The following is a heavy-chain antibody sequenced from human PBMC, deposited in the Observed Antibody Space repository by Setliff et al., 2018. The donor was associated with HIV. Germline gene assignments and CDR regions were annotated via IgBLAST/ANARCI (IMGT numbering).Heavy chain of an antibody. CDR3: ARDPAPSSSASYFRH. V-gene: IGHV1-46*01. D-gene: IGHD6-6*01. CDR1: GGTFSSFA. CDR2: INPSSGST. J-gene: IGHJ1*01. Sequence: GASVKVSCKASGGTFSSFAISWVRQAPGQGLEWMGIINPSSGSTTYAQKFQGRVTMTRDTSTSTVYMELSSLRSEDTAVYYCARDPAPSSSASYFRHWGQGTPVTVSS.